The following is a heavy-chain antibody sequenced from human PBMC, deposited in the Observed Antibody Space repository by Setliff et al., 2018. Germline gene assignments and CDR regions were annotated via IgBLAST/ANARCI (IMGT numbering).Heavy chain of an antibody. Sequence: ASVKVSCKASGYTFTSFGVSWVRQAPGQGLEWMGWISGFTGFTQYSQKFKGRVAVTIDKSTSTAYMDLTSLRSDDTAVYYCLRDRPYSNSPEYSFDVWGQGTTVTV. CDR2: ISGFTGFT. CDR3: LRDRPYSNSPEYSFDV. V-gene: IGHV1-18*01. J-gene: IGHJ3*01. CDR1: GYTFTSFG. D-gene: IGHD6-6*01.